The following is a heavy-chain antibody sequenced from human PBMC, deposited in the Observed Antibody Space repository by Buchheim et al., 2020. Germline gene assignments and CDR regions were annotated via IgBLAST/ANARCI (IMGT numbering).Heavy chain of an antibody. J-gene: IGHJ4*02. D-gene: IGHD6-6*01. CDR2: ISSSSSTI. CDR1: GFTFSSYS. CDR3: ARAIRLTQAARRPFDY. V-gene: IGHV3-48*04. Sequence: EVQLVESGGGLVQPGGSLRLSCAASGFTFSSYSMNWVRQAPGKGLEWVSYISSSSSTIYYADSVKGRFTISRDNAKNSLYLQMSSLRAEDTAVYYCARAIRLTQAARRPFDYWGQGTL.